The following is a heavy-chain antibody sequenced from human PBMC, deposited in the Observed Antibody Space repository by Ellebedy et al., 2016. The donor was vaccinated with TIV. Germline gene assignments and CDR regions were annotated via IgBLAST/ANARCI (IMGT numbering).Heavy chain of an antibody. Sequence: MPSETLSLTCSVSGGSASTDNYFWGWIRQSPAKGLEWIGSIFHSGNSYYNPSLKSRVTVFVDTSKNQFSLKLRSVNAADTAVYFCATVPGTSWFDPWGQGTLVTVSS. CDR2: IFHSGNS. CDR1: GGSASTDNYF. D-gene: IGHD6-19*01. V-gene: IGHV4-39*01. J-gene: IGHJ5*02. CDR3: ATVPGTSWFDP.